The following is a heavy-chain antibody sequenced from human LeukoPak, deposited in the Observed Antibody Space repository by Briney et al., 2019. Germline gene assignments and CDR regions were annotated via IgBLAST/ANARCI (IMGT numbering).Heavy chain of an antibody. CDR3: ARGVRELRYFDWLFN. V-gene: IGHV1-69*13. D-gene: IGHD3-9*01. Sequence: SVKVSCKASGGTFSSYAISWVRQSPGQGLEWMGGIIPIFGTANYAQKFQGRVTITADESTSTAYMELSSLRSEDTAVYYCARGVRELRYFDWLFNWGQGTLVTVSS. CDR2: IIPIFGTA. CDR1: GGTFSSYA. J-gene: IGHJ4*01.